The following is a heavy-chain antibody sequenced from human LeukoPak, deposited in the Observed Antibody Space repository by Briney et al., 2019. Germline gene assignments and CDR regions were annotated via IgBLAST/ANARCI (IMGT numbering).Heavy chain of an antibody. J-gene: IGHJ3*02. V-gene: IGHV3-73*01. CDR3: TTADYDILTGYPYGAFDI. Sequence: PGGSLRLSCAPSGFIFSDSTLHWVRQASGKGPEWVGRIGSKRNNYATKYADSVRGRFTISRDDSKNTLYLQMNSLKTEDTAVYYCTTADYDILTGYPYGAFDIWGQGTMVTVSS. D-gene: IGHD3-9*01. CDR1: GFIFSDST. CDR2: IGSKRNNYAT.